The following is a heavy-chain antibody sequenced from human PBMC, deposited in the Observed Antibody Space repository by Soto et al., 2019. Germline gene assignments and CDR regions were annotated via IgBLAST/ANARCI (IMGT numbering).Heavy chain of an antibody. CDR2: IKSKTDGGTT. D-gene: IGHD6-13*01. J-gene: IGHJ3*02. CDR3: TTDPSSWYAFDI. CDR1: GFTFSNAW. V-gene: IGHV3-15*01. Sequence: GGSLRLSCAASGFTFSNAWMSWVRQAPGKGLEWVGRIKSKTDGGTTDYDAPVKGRFTISRDDSKNTLYLQMNSLKTEDTAVYSCTTDPSSWYAFDIWGQGTMVTVSS.